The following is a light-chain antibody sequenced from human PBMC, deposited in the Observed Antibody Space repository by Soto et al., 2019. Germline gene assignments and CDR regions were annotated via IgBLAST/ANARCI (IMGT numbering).Light chain of an antibody. CDR1: QDIAIY. CDR3: QQTYITPWT. Sequence: IQLTQSPSSLSASVGDRVTITCRASQDIAIYLAWYQQKPGEAPKLLIYAASTLYGGVPSRFSGSGSGTDFALTISSLQPEDFATYSCQQTYITPWTFGRGTKVEIK. V-gene: IGKV1-39*01. J-gene: IGKJ1*01. CDR2: AAS.